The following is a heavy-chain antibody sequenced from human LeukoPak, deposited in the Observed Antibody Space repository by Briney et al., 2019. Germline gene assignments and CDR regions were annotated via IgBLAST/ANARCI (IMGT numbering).Heavy chain of an antibody. J-gene: IGHJ5*02. CDR1: GGSFSGYY. Sequence: SETLSLTCAVYGGSFSGYYWSWIRQPPGKGLEWIGSMYYSGGTYYNPSLRSRVIISVDTSKNQFSLKLSSLTAADTAVYYCARGFAVDPWGQGTLVTVSS. V-gene: IGHV4-34*01. CDR3: ARGFAVDP. CDR2: MYYSGGT.